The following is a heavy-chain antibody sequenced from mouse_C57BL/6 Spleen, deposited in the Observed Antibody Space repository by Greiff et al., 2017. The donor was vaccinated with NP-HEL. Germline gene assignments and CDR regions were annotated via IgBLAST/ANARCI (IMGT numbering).Heavy chain of an antibody. CDR3: ARSDYDEGFAY. CDR1: GYTFTDYN. Sequence: VQLKESGPELVKPGASVKMSCKASGYTFTDYNMHWVKQSHGKSLEWIGYINPNNGGTSYNQKFKGKATLTVNKSSSTAYMELRSLTSEDSAVYYCARSDYDEGFAYWGQGTLVTVSA. J-gene: IGHJ3*01. V-gene: IGHV1-22*01. CDR2: INPNNGGT. D-gene: IGHD2-4*01.